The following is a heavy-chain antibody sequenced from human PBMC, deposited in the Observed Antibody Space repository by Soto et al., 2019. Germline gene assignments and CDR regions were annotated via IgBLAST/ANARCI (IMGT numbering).Heavy chain of an antibody. J-gene: IGHJ4*02. CDR2: INAGNGNT. Sequence: ASVKVSCKASGYTFTSYVMHWVRQAPGQGLEWRGWINAGNGNTKYSQKFQGRVTITRDTSASTAYMELSSLRSEDTAVYYCARGLGLYYFDYWGQGTLVTVSS. D-gene: IGHD1-26*01. CDR3: ARGLGLYYFDY. V-gene: IGHV1-3*01. CDR1: GYTFTSYV.